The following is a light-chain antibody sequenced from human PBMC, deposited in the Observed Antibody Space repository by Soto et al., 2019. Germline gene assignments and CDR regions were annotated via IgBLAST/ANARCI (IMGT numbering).Light chain of an antibody. V-gene: IGLV4-69*01. CDR3: SSYGGNNNVL. Sequence: QPVLTQSPSASASLGATVKVTCTLSSGHSSLAIAWHQQQPEKAPRYLMKLNSDGSHRKGDGIPDRFSGSSSGAERYLTISSLQSEDEADYYCSSYGGNNNVLFGGGTKLTVL. J-gene: IGLJ2*01. CDR2: LNSDGSH. CDR1: SGHSSLA.